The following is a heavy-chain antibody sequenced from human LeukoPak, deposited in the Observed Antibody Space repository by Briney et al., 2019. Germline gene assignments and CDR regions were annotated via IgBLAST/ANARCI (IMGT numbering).Heavy chain of an antibody. CDR2: NSGSI. D-gene: IGHD5-12*01. CDR3: ARDGYSGYDNPLDY. Sequence: GGSLRLSCAASGFTFDDYAMHWVRQAPGKGLEWVSGNSGSIGYADSVKGRFTISRDNAKNSLYLQVNSLRAEDTAVYYCARDGYSGYDNPLDYWGQGTLVTVSS. J-gene: IGHJ4*02. CDR1: GFTFDDYA. V-gene: IGHV3-9*01.